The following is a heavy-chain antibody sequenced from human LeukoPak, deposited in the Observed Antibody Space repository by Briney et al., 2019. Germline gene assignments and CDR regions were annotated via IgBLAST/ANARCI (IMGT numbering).Heavy chain of an antibody. CDR1: GFTFSSYA. V-gene: IGHV3-23*01. CDR2: ISGTGAGT. J-gene: IGHJ5*02. CDR3: TKSDWFDP. D-gene: IGHD3-3*01. Sequence: GGSLILSCAASGFTFSSYAMSWVRQAPGKGLEWASAISGTGAGTYYADSVKGRFTISRDNAMNTLYLQMNSLRVEDTAVYYCTKSDWFDPWGQGTLVTVSS.